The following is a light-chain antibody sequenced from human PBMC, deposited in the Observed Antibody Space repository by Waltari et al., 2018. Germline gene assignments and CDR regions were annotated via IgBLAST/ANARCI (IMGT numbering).Light chain of an antibody. CDR3: MQGIHLT. Sequence: EIVMTQTPLSLSVTPGQPASISCKSSQSLLHSDGKTYVYWYLQKPGQSPQLLIYEISRRFSGVPDRFSASGSRTDFTLKISRVEADDVGVYYCMQGIHLTFGQGTKLEIK. J-gene: IGKJ2*01. CDR1: QSLLHSDGKTY. V-gene: IGKV2-29*02. CDR2: EIS.